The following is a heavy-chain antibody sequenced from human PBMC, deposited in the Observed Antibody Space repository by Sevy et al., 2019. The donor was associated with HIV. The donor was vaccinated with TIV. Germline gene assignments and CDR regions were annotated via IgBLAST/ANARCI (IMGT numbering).Heavy chain of an antibody. V-gene: IGHV3-48*02. Sequence: GGSLRLSCAASGFTFSSYSMNWVRQAPGKGLEWISYISSSSSPIYYAVSVKGRFTISRDNAKNSLYLQMNSLRDEDTAVYYCARDALDYVQGNTYNWFDPWGQGTLVTVSS. CDR1: GFTFSSYS. CDR2: ISSSSSPI. D-gene: IGHD3-16*01. CDR3: ARDALDYVQGNTYNWFDP. J-gene: IGHJ5*02.